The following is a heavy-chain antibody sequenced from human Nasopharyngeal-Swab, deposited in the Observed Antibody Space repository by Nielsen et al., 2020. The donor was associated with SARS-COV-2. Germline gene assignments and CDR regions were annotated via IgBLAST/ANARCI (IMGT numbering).Heavy chain of an antibody. D-gene: IGHD5-24*01. Sequence: GESLKISCAAPGFTFSNYGMHWVRQAPGKGLEWVALIWYDGSNKYYADSVKGRFTISRDNSKNTLYLQMNSLRAEDTAVYYCARGGWLQIITYFDLWGRGTLVTVSP. CDR3: ARGGWLQIITYFDL. CDR2: IWYDGSNK. V-gene: IGHV3-33*01. J-gene: IGHJ2*01. CDR1: GFTFSNYG.